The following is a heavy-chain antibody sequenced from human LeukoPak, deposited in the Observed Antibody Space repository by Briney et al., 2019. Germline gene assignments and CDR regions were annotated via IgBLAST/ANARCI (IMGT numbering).Heavy chain of an antibody. D-gene: IGHD3-22*01. Sequence: PSETLSLTCTVSGGSISSYYWSWIRQPPGEGLEWIGFIYYSGSTNYNPSLKSRVTISVDTSKNQFSLKLSSVTAADTAVYYCARAGYYDSSGYYSVAFDIWGQGTMVTVSS. J-gene: IGHJ3*02. CDR2: IYYSGST. CDR3: ARAGYYDSSGYYSVAFDI. V-gene: IGHV4-59*01. CDR1: GGSISSYY.